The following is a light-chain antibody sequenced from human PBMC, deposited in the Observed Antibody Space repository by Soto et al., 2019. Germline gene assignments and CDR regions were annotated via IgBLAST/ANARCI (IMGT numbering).Light chain of an antibody. CDR1: SSNIGRNT. CDR3: AAWDDSLNGHVV. J-gene: IGLJ2*01. Sequence: QSVLTQPPSASGTPGQRVTISCSGSSSNIGRNTVNWYQQFPGTAPKVLIYGNNQRPSGVPDRFSGSKSGTSASLAIGGLQSEDEADYYCAAWDDSLNGHVVFGGGTKVTVL. CDR2: GNN. V-gene: IGLV1-44*01.